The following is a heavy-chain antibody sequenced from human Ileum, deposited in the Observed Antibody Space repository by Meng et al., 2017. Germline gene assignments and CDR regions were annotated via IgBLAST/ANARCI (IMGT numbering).Heavy chain of an antibody. CDR2: ISGDAKDT. CDR1: GFTFSTYA. V-gene: IGHV3-23*01. CDR3: VREATWAIFDY. Sequence: EVQLLESGGGLVQPGGSLRLSCAASGFTFSTYAMSWVRQAPGKGPEWVSAISGDAKDTYYADSVKGRFTVSRDNFKNTVSLQMNSLRVEDAAIYYCVREATWAIFDYWGQGSLVPSPQ. D-gene: IGHD5-24*01. J-gene: IGHJ4*02.